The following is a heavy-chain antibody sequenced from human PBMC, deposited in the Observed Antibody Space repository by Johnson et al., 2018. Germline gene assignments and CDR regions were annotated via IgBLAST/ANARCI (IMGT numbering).Heavy chain of an antibody. D-gene: IGHD3-16*01. Sequence: VQLLETGGGVVQPGRSLRLSCAASGFTLSSYGMHWVRQAPGKGLEWVAVISYDGSNKYYADSVKGRFTISRDNSKNTLFLRMNNLRVEDTAVYYCANPEQALGPGGYYYNGMDGWGQGTTVTVSS. CDR3: ANPEQALGPGGYYYNGMDG. CDR1: GFTLSSYG. CDR2: ISYDGSNK. V-gene: IGHV3-30*18. J-gene: IGHJ6*02.